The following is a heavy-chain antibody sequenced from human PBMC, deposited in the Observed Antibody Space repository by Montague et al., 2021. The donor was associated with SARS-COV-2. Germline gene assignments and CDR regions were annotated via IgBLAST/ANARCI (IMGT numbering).Heavy chain of an antibody. CDR2: IYYSGST. Sequence: TLSLTCTVSGGSISSGGYYWSWIRQHPGKGLEWIGYIYYSGSTYFKPSLKSRVTISVDTSKNQFSLKLSSVPAADTAVYYCPRARITIIVVVNAFDIWGEGRMVTVSS. D-gene: IGHD3-22*01. CDR1: GGSISSGGYY. J-gene: IGHJ3*02. CDR3: PRARITIIVVVNAFDI. V-gene: IGHV4-31*03.